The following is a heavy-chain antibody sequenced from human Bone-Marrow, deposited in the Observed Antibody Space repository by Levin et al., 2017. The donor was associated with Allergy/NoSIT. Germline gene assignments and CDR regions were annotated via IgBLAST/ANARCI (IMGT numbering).Heavy chain of an antibody. D-gene: IGHD2-2*01. V-gene: IGHV3-48*02. CDR1: GFSFSNYC. CDR2: ISGSGNTI. J-gene: IGHJ6*02. CDR3: ARDRDPAIYYYGMGV. Sequence: AGGSLRLSCAASGFSFSNYCLNWVRQAPGKGLEWVSYISGSGNTIYYADSVKGRFTISRDNVKNSLYLQMSSLRDDDTAVYYCARDRDPAIYYYGMGVWGQGTTVTVS.